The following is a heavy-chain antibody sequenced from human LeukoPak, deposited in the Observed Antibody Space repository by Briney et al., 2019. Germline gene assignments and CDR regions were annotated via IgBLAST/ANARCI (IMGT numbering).Heavy chain of an antibody. CDR1: GGSISSSSYY. CDR3: ARDRYYYDSSGYPPLDY. CDR2: IYTSGST. Sequence: SETLSLTCTVSGGSISSSSYYWSWIRQPAGKGLEWIGRIYTSGSTNYNPSLKSRVTMSVDTSKNQFSLKLSSVTAADTAVYYCARDRYYYDSSGYPPLDYWGQGTLVTVSS. J-gene: IGHJ4*02. V-gene: IGHV4-61*02. D-gene: IGHD3-22*01.